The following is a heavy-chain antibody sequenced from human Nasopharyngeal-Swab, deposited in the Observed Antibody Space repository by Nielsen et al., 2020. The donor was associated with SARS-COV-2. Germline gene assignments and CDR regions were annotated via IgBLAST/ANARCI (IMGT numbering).Heavy chain of an antibody. Sequence: GSLRLSCTVSGGSISSSSYYWGWIRQPPGKGLEWIGSIYSTGRTYYSPSLKSRVTISVDTSKKQYSLKLSSVTAADTAVYYCASHRDCSGTSCYPGWFDPWGQGTLVTVSS. CDR3: ASHRDCSGTSCYPGWFDP. D-gene: IGHD2-2*01. J-gene: IGHJ5*02. V-gene: IGHV4-39*01. CDR2: IYSTGRT. CDR1: GGSISSSSYY.